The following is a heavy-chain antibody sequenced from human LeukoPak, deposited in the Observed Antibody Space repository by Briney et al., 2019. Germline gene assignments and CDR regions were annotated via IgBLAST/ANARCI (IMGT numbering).Heavy chain of an antibody. CDR1: GLTFSSYA. CDR3: AKGSAGVDS. Sequence: GGSLRLSCAASGLTFSSYAMSGVRPAPGKGLAWVSTVCGSGDSTYYAVSVKGRFTISRDNSKNTLYLQMNSLRAEDTAVFYWAKGSAGVDSWGQGTLVTVSS. V-gene: IGHV3-23*01. CDR2: VCGSGDST. J-gene: IGHJ4*02.